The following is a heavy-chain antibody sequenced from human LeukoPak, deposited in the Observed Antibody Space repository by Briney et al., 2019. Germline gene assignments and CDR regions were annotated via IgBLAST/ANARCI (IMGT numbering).Heavy chain of an antibody. V-gene: IGHV3-66*02. Sequence: GGSLRLSCAASGFTVSSNYMSWVRQAPGKGLEWVSVIYSGGSTSYADSVKGRFTISRDNSKNTLYLQMNSLRAEDTAVYYCARVSTMIGYFDYWGQGTLVTVSS. CDR1: GFTVSSNY. D-gene: IGHD3-10*02. CDR3: ARVSTMIGYFDY. J-gene: IGHJ4*02. CDR2: IYSGGST.